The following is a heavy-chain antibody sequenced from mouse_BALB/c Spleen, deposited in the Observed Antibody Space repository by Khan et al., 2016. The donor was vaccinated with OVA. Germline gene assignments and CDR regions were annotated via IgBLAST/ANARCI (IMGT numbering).Heavy chain of an antibody. Sequence: VQLKESGPDLVKPGASVKISCKASGYSFTLYYMSWVKQSHGKSLEWIGRVNPNTDNTNYNQAFKGKAILTVDKSSNTAYMELRSRTSEDSAGYFCARGYDVFASWGQGTLVTVSA. CDR3: ARGYDVFAS. D-gene: IGHD2-14*01. V-gene: IGHV1-26*01. CDR1: GYSFTLYY. CDR2: VNPNTDNT. J-gene: IGHJ3*01.